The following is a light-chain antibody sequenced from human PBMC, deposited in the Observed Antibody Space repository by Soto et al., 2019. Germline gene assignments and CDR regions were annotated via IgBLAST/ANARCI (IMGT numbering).Light chain of an antibody. CDR3: QQAGSFPPT. CDR2: SAS. V-gene: IGKV1-12*01. CDR1: QGINSW. Sequence: DIQMTQSPSAVSASVGDRVTITCRASQGINSWLAWYQQKPGKAPKLLISSASTLQSGVPPRFSGSGSGTDFTLIISSLQPEDFATYYCQQAGSFPPTFGQGTKLEIK. J-gene: IGKJ2*01.